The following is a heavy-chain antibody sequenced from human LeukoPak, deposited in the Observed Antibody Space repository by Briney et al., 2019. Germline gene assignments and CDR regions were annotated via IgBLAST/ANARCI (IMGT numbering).Heavy chain of an antibody. D-gene: IGHD1-26*01. CDR2: IDWDADK. V-gene: IGHV2-70*04. CDR3: ARISPENYSGSYPFDY. Sequence: SGPTLVNPTQTLTLTCTFSGFSLSTSGMRVSWIRQPPGKALEWLARIDWDADKFYSTSLKTRLTISKDTSKNQVVLTMTNMDPVDTATYYCARISPENYSGSYPFDYWGQGTLVTVSS. CDR1: GFSLSTSGMR. J-gene: IGHJ4*02.